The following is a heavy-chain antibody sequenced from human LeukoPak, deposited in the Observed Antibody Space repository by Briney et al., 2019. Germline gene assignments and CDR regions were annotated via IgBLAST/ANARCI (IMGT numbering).Heavy chain of an antibody. V-gene: IGHV3-21*01. J-gene: IGHJ4*02. CDR2: IGSSSTYI. Sequence: GGSLRLSCAASGFTFSDYSMNWVRQAPGKGLEWVSPIGSSSTYIYYADSVKGRFTISRDNAKNSMYLQMKSLRVEDTAVYYCARRGYHDYSGFDYWGQGTLVTVSS. CDR3: ARRGYHDYSGFDY. CDR1: GFTFSDYS. D-gene: IGHD3-16*01.